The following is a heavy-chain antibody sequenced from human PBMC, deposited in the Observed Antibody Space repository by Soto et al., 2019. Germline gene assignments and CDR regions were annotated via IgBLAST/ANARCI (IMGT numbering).Heavy chain of an antibody. CDR2: IYSGGST. CDR1: GFPFSSNY. V-gene: IGHV3-53*01. J-gene: IGHJ4*02. Sequence: GWLRRACTASGFPFSSNYMSWVRQAPGKGLEWVSVIYSGGSTYYADSVKGRFTISRDNSKNTLYLQSNSPRAEDTAVSYCATSSHSIAAAGTGLDYWGQGTLVTVYS. D-gene: IGHD6-13*01. CDR3: ATSSHSIAAAGTGLDY.